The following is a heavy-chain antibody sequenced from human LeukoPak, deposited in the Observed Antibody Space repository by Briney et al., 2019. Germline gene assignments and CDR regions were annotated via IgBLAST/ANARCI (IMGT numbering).Heavy chain of an antibody. D-gene: IGHD3-16*01. V-gene: IGHV4-59*08. CDR1: GVPIDNYY. CDR3: ARQWGTRFDI. Sequence: PSETLSLTCTVSGVPIDNYYWTWIRQPPGKRLEWIGYVYSSGNTNYNPSLKSRVTISFGTSKNQFSLKLSSVTAADTALYYCARQWGTRFDIWAKGQWSSSLQ. J-gene: IGHJ3*02. CDR2: VYSSGNT.